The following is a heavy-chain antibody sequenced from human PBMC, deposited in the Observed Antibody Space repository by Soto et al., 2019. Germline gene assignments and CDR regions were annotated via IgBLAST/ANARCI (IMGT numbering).Heavy chain of an antibody. J-gene: IGHJ1*01. CDR2: INTYNAKA. CDR3: ARDRDSSGSLSGC. Sequence: QVQLVQSGGEVKKPGASVKVSCKASGYKFTSYGITWVRQAPGQGLEWMGGINTYNAKANYAQKLQGRVSMTTDTSTSTGYMERRSLRSDDTAVYYCARDRDSSGSLSGCWGQGTLVTVSS. V-gene: IGHV1-18*01. CDR1: GYKFTSYG. D-gene: IGHD3-22*01.